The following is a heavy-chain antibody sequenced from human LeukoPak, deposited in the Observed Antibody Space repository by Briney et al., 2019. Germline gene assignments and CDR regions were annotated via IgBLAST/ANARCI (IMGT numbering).Heavy chain of an antibody. J-gene: IGHJ4*02. D-gene: IGHD3-10*01. CDR2: IYYSGSA. Sequence: PSETLSLTCSVSGGAIGSDGYYWNWVRQYPGRGLEWIGYIYYSGSASYNPSLKSRVTISVDTSKNQFSLRLSSVTAADTAVYYCARGSYYGFSGDSWGQGSLVTVSS. CDR3: ARGSYYGFSGDS. CDR1: GGAIGSDGYY. V-gene: IGHV4-31*03.